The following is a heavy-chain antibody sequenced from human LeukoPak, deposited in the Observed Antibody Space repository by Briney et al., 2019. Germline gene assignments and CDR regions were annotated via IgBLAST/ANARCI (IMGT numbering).Heavy chain of an antibody. D-gene: IGHD6-19*01. Sequence: GGSLRLSCAASGFIFSHYAIHSVRQAPGKGLEWVAAVSYVGNLQHYADTLKGRFTVSSDKSKNTLSLQINSQRDEDTAVYYCARGISSGWKTGNYYFDYWGQGTLVTVSS. J-gene: IGHJ4*02. CDR3: ARGISSGWKTGNYYFDY. V-gene: IGHV3-30*03. CDR2: VSYVGNLQ. CDR1: GFIFSHYA.